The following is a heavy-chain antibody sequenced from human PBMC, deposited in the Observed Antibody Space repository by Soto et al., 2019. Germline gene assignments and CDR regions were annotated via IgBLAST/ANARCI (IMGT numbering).Heavy chain of an antibody. CDR3: AARTASIAATYGMDV. Sequence: EVQQLESGGGLVQPGGSLTLSCAASEFTISSYAMSWDRQAPGKGLVWVSAISGSGGSTYYADSVKGRFTISRDNSKDTLYLHMNSLRAEDTAVYYCAARTASIAATYGMDVWGQGTTVTVA. CDR2: ISGSGGST. CDR1: EFTISSYA. D-gene: IGHD6-6*01. J-gene: IGHJ6*02. V-gene: IGHV3-23*01.